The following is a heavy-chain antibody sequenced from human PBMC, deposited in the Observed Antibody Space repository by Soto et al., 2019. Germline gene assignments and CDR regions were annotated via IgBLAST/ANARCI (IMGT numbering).Heavy chain of an antibody. Sequence: GGSLRLSCAASGFTFSSYAMSWVRQAPGKGLEWVSAISGSGGSTYYADSVKGRFTISRDNSKNTLYLQMNSLRAEDTAVYYCAKDLNYIVVVAKFDYWGQGTLVTVSS. J-gene: IGHJ4*02. CDR2: ISGSGGST. V-gene: IGHV3-23*01. CDR3: AKDLNYIVVVAKFDY. D-gene: IGHD2-15*01. CDR1: GFTFSSYA.